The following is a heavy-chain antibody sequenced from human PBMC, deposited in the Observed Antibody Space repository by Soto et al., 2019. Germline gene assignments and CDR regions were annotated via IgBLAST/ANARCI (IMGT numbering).Heavy chain of an antibody. Sequence: SETLSLTCTVPGGSISSSSYYWGWIRQPPGKGLEWIGSIYYSGSTYYNPSLKSRVTISVDTSKNQFSLKLSSVTAADTAVYYCVAVGAYGWFDPWGQGTLVTVSS. J-gene: IGHJ5*02. CDR2: IYYSGST. V-gene: IGHV4-39*01. D-gene: IGHD1-26*01. CDR3: VAVGAYGWFDP. CDR1: GGSISSSSYY.